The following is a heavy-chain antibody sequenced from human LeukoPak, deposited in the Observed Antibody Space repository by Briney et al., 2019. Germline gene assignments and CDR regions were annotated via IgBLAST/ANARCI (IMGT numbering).Heavy chain of an antibody. CDR2: ISAYNGNT. CDR1: GYTFTSYG. CDR3: ARYYYDSSGYYYARHYYYGMDV. Sequence: GASVKVSCKASGYTFTSYGISWVRQAPGQGLEWMGWISAYNGNTYYAQKLQGRVTMTTDTSTSTAYMELRSLRSDDTAVYYCARYYYDSSGYYYARHYYYGMDVWGQGTTVTVSS. V-gene: IGHV1-18*01. J-gene: IGHJ6*02. D-gene: IGHD3-22*01.